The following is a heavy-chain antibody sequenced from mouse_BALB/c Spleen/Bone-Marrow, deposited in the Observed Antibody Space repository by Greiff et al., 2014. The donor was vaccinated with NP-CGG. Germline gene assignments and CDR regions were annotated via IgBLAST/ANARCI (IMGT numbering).Heavy chain of an antibody. CDR3: ARRFITTAAWFAY. D-gene: IGHD1-2*01. V-gene: IGHV1S29*02. Sequence: VQLQQSGPELVKPGASVKISCKASGYTFTDYNMHWVKQSHGKSLEWIGYIYPYNGGTGYSQKFKSKATLTVDNSSSTAYMELRSLTSEDSAVYYCARRFITTAAWFAYWGQGTLVTVSA. CDR1: GYTFTDYN. J-gene: IGHJ3*01. CDR2: IYPYNGGT.